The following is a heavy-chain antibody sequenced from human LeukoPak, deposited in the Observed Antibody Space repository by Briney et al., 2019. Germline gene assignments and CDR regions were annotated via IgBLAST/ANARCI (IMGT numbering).Heavy chain of an antibody. CDR3: ARAITNPNIAVAGTSKKVNWFDP. D-gene: IGHD6-19*01. CDR1: GYTFTSYD. J-gene: IGHJ5*02. V-gene: IGHV1-8*01. CDR2: MNPNSGNT. Sequence: GASVNVSCKASGYTFTSYDINWVRQAPGQGGEWMGWMNPNSGNTGYAQKFQGRVTITRNTSISTAYMELSSLRSEDTAVYYCARAITNPNIAVAGTSKKVNWFDPWGQGTLVTVSS.